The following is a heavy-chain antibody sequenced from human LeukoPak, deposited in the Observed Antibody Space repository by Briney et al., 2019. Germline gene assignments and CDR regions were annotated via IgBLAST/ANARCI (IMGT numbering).Heavy chain of an antibody. D-gene: IGHD4-17*01. CDR1: GFTFSSYD. Sequence: GGSLRLSCAASGFTFSSYDMHWVRQVTGRGLEWVSAIDTVSNTYYPGSVKGRFTISRENAKNSVYLQMNSLRAGDTAVYYCTKDPNGDYVGAFDFWGQGTMVTVSS. V-gene: IGHV3-13*01. CDR2: IDTVSNT. CDR3: TKDPNGDYVGAFDF. J-gene: IGHJ3*01.